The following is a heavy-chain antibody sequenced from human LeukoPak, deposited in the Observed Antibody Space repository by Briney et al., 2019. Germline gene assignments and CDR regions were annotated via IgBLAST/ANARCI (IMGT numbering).Heavy chain of an antibody. Sequence: GESLQISCKGSGYNFTGYWIGWVRQMPGKGLEWMRIIYPGDSDTTYSPSFQGQVTISADKSISTAYLQWSSLKASDTAMYYCARRDGYCSSTSCYADYCYGMDVWGQGTTVTVSS. CDR1: GYNFTGYW. J-gene: IGHJ6*02. CDR2: IYPGDSDT. D-gene: IGHD2-2*01. CDR3: ARRDGYCSSTSCYADYCYGMDV. V-gene: IGHV5-51*01.